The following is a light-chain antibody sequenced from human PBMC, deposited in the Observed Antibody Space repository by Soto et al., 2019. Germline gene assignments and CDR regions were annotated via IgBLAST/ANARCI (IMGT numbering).Light chain of an antibody. CDR1: QGISSY. J-gene: IGKJ1*01. CDR3: QQYNSYFWT. V-gene: IGKV1D-8*03. Sequence: VIWISQTRSLLSASPGDRVTITCRMSQGISSYLAWYQQKPGKAPKLLIYKASSLESGVPSRFSGSGSGTEFTLTISSLQPDDFATYYCQQYNSYFWTFGQGTKVDIK. CDR2: KAS.